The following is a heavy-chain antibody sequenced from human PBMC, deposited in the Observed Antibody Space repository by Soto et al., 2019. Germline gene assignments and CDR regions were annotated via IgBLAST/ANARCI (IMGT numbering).Heavy chain of an antibody. J-gene: IGHJ6*02. V-gene: IGHV4-34*01. CDR1: GGSFSGYY. CDR2: INHSGST. Sequence: QVQLQQWGAGLLKPSETLSLTCAVYGGSFSGYYWSWLRQPPGKGPEWIGEINHSGSTKYNPSLENVVIISVDTSKNQFSLRLNSVSAADTAVYYCARTGGMDVWSQGATVTVSS. CDR3: ARTGGMDV.